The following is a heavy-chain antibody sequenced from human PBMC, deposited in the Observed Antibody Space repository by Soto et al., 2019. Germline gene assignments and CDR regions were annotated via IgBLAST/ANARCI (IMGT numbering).Heavy chain of an antibody. J-gene: IGHJ6*02. CDR3: AREGSSSWFYYGMDV. V-gene: IGHV3-48*02. D-gene: IGHD6-13*01. Sequence: PGGSLRLSCAASGFTFSSYSMNWVRQAPGKGLEWVSYISSSSTIYYADSVKGRFTISRDNAKNSLYLQMNSLRDEDTAVYYCAREGSSSWFYYGMDVWGQGTTVTVSS. CDR2: ISSSSTI. CDR1: GFTFSSYS.